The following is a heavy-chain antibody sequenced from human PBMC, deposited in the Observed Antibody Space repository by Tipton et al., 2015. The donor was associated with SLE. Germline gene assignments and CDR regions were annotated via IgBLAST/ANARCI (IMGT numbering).Heavy chain of an antibody. D-gene: IGHD2-15*01. Sequence: TLSLTCRVSGDSMSRHYWSWIRQPPGKGLELIGYVFYHGSSHYNPSLKSRVSISIDTSNSHFSLTLSSVTAADTAVYYCSSLTADSQLDAFDVWGQGTLVTVSS. CDR2: VFYHGSS. J-gene: IGHJ3*01. CDR1: GDSMSRHY. CDR3: SSLTADSQLDAFDV. V-gene: IGHV4-59*11.